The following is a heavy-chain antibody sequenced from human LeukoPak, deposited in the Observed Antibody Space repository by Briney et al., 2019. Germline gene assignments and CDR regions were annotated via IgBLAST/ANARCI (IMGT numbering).Heavy chain of an antibody. V-gene: IGHV3-23*01. D-gene: IGHD5-18*01. CDR3: AKREYSYGLYYFDY. Sequence: GGSLRLSCAASGFTFSSYAMSWVRQAPGKGLEWVSAISGSGGSTYYADSVKGRFTITRDNSKNTLYLQMNSLRAEDTAVYYCAKREYSYGLYYFDYWGQGTLVTVSS. CDR1: GFTFSSYA. CDR2: ISGSGGST. J-gene: IGHJ4*02.